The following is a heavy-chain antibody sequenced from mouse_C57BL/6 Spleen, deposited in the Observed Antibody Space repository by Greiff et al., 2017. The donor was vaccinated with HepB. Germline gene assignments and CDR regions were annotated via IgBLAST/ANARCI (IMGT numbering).Heavy chain of an antibody. V-gene: IGHV5-16*01. D-gene: IGHD2-2*01. CDR2: INYDGSST. CDR3: ARGGLQGYFDV. CDR1: GFTFSDYY. Sequence: EVMLVESEGGLVQPGSSMKLSCTASGFTFSDYYMAWVRQVPEKGLEWVANINYDGSSTYYLDSLKSRFIISRDNAKNILYLQMSSLKSEDTATYYCARGGLQGYFDVWGTGTTVTVSS. J-gene: IGHJ1*03.